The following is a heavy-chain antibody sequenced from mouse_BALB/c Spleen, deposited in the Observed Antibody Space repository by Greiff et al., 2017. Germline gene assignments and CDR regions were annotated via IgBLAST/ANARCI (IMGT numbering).Heavy chain of an antibody. CDR1: GFTFSSYT. CDR3: TRDGEYFDY. V-gene: IGHV5-6-4*01. CDR2: ISSGGSYT. J-gene: IGHJ2*01. Sequence: EVKLMESGGGLVKPGGSLKLSCAASGFTFSSYTMSWVRQTPEKRLEWVATISSGGSYTYYPDSVKGRFTISRDNAKNTLYLQMSSLKSEDTAMYYCTRDGEYFDYWGQGTTLTVSS.